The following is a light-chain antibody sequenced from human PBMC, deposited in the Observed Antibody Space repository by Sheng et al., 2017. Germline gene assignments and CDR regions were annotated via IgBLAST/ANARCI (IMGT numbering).Light chain of an antibody. J-gene: IGKJ1*01. CDR1: QHLNNF. CDR3: QQFNSYHWT. V-gene: IGKV1-NL1*01. Sequence: DIQMTQSPSSLSASVGDRVTIACRASQHLNNFLAWYQQKPGKAPKLLVYDASSLQSGVPSRFRGGGSGTDYTLTITSLQPEDFATYYCQQFNSYHWTFGQGTKVEIK. CDR2: DAS.